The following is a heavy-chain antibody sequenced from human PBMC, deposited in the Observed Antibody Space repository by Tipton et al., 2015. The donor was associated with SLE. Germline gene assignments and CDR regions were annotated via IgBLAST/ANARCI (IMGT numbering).Heavy chain of an antibody. CDR3: ARGKGYCSSTSCYAYYYYMDV. J-gene: IGHJ6*03. Sequence: TLSLTCTVSGGSISSNYWSWIRQPPGKGLEWIGYIYYSGSTNYNPSLKSRVTISVDTSKNQFSLKLSSVTAADTAVYYCARGKGYCSSTSCYAYYYYMDVWGKGTTVTVSS. CDR1: GGSISSNY. V-gene: IGHV4-59*01. CDR2: IYYSGST. D-gene: IGHD2-2*01.